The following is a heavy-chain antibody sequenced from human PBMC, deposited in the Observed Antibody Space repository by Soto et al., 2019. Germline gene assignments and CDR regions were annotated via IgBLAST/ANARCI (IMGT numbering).Heavy chain of an antibody. J-gene: IGHJ4*02. V-gene: IGHV3-53*01. CDR3: ARGSGSLYYFDF. D-gene: IGHD1-26*01. CDR1: GFSVSTNY. CDR2: IYSGGST. Sequence: PGGSLRLSCAASGFSVSTNYMTWVRQAPGKGLEWVSVIYSGGSTYYADSVKGRFTISRDNSKNTLHLQMNSLRAEDTAVYYCARGSGSLYYFDFWGRGTLVTGSS.